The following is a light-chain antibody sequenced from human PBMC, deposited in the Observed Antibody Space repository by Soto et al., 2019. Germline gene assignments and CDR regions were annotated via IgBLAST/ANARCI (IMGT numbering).Light chain of an antibody. J-gene: IGLJ1*01. Sequence: QSALTQPASVSGSPGQSITISCTGTSNDIGAYNYVSWYQHHPGKAPKLLIYEVTNRPSGVSNRFSGSKSGNTASLTISGLRAEDEADYYCSSYTSSSTLYVFATGTKLTVL. CDR3: SSYTSSSTLYV. CDR2: EVT. V-gene: IGLV2-14*01. CDR1: SNDIGAYNY.